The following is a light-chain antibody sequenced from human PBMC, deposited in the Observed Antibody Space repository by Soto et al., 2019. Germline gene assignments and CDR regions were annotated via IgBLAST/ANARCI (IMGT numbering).Light chain of an antibody. V-gene: IGKV3-15*01. Sequence: EIVMTQSPATLSVSPGERATLSCSASQSVSSNLAWYQQKPGQAPRLLIYGASTRATGIPARFSGSGSGTEFTLTISSLQSEEFAVYYCQQYNNWPPTFGQGTKLEIK. CDR3: QQYNNWPPT. CDR2: GAS. J-gene: IGKJ2*01. CDR1: QSVSSN.